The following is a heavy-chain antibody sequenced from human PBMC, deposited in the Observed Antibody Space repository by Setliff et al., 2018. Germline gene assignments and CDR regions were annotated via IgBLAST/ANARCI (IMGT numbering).Heavy chain of an antibody. Sequence: LRLSCVVSGFTFSSSAMHWVRQAPGKGLEWVANINPDGSEEYYVDSVKGRFTISRDNAENSLHLQMNSLGAEDTAVYYCARPKSLVFDIWGPGTMVTVSS. CDR1: GFTFSSSA. J-gene: IGHJ3*02. CDR2: INPDGSEE. CDR3: ARPKSLVFDI. V-gene: IGHV3-7*03.